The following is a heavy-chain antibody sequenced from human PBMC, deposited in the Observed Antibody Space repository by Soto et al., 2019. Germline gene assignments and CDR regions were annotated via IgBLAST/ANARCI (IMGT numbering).Heavy chain of an antibody. Sequence: GGSLRLSCAASGFTFSSYAMSWVRQAPGKGLEWVSTISGSGSSTYSADSVKGRFTISRDNSKNTLYLQMNSLRVEDTAIYYCAKAWGIDYLGQGTLVTVSS. CDR3: AKAWGIDY. V-gene: IGHV3-23*01. D-gene: IGHD7-27*01. CDR2: ISGSGSST. CDR1: GFTFSSYA. J-gene: IGHJ4*02.